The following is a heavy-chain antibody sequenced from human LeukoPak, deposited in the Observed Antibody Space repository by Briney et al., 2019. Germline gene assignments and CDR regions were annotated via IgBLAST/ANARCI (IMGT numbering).Heavy chain of an antibody. J-gene: IGHJ5*02. CDR2: INPKSGAT. Sequence: ASVKVPCKASGYTFTGYFMHWVRQAPGQGLEWMGWINPKSGATNYAQKVQGRVTMTRDTSISTAYMELSSLRSDDTAVFYCARDVTRGYYDSTVPWGQGTLVTVSS. CDR1: GYTFTGYF. V-gene: IGHV1-2*02. CDR3: ARDVTRGYYDSTVP. D-gene: IGHD3-22*01.